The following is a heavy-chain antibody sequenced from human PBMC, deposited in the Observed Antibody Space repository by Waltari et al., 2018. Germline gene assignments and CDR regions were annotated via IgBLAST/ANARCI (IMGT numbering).Heavy chain of an antibody. CDR2: IYTSGST. V-gene: IGHV4-4*07. Sequence: QVQLQESGPGLVKPSETLSLTCTVSGGSISSYYWSWIRQPAGKGLEWIGRIYTSGSTNCNPSLKLRVTMSGDTSKNQFSLKLSSVTAADTAVYYCAREGVVGIAAASTYYYYMDVWGKGTTVTVSS. CDR3: AREGVVGIAAASTYYYYMDV. D-gene: IGHD6-13*01. J-gene: IGHJ6*03. CDR1: GGSISSYY.